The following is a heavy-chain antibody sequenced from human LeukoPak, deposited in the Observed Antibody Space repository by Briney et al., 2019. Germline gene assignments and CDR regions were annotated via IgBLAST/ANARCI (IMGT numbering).Heavy chain of an antibody. CDR2: ISYDGSNK. J-gene: IGHJ4*02. D-gene: IGHD3-10*01. CDR3: ARGPRGQDQEYYFDY. Sequence: PGGSLRLSCAASGFTFSSYAMHWVRQAPGKGLEWVAVISYDGSNKYYADSVKGRFTISRDNSKNTLYLQMNSLRAEDTAVYYCARGPRGQDQEYYFDYWGQGTLVTVSS. V-gene: IGHV3-30*04. CDR1: GFTFSSYA.